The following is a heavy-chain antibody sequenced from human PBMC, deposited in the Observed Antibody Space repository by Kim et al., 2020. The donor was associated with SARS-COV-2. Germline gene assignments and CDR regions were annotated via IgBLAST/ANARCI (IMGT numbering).Heavy chain of an antibody. V-gene: IGHV1-69*04. CDR1: GGTFSSYA. CDR2: IIPILGIA. Sequence: SVKVSCKASGGTFSSYAISWVRQAPGQGLEWMGRIIPILGIANYAQKFQGRVTITADKSTSTAYMELSSLRSEDTAVYYCARGIVYDSSGIGAFDIWGQGTMVTVSS. D-gene: IGHD3-22*01. CDR3: ARGIVYDSSGIGAFDI. J-gene: IGHJ3*02.